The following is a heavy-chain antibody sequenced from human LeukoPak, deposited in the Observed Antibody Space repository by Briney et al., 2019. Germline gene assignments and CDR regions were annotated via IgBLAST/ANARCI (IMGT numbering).Heavy chain of an antibody. CDR3: AKGLDWGTDY. CDR2: IRYDGSNK. D-gene: IGHD2-21*01. J-gene: IGHJ4*02. CDR1: GFIFSNYG. Sequence: GGSLRLSCGASGFIFSNYGIHWVRQAPGKGLEWVAFIRYDGSNKDYADSVKGRFTISRDNSKNTLYLQMNSLRPEDTAVYYCAKGLDWGTDYWGQGTLVTVSS. V-gene: IGHV3-30*02.